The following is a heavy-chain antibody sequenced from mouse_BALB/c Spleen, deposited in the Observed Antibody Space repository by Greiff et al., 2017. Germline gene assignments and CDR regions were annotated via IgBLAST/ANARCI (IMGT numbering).Heavy chain of an antibody. Sequence: EVMLVESGGGLVQPGGSLRLSCATSGFTFTDYYMSWVRQPPGKALEWLGFIRNKANGYTTEYSASVKGRFTISRDNSQSILYLQMNTLRAEDSATYYCARDGRGDLYFVYWGQGTTLTVSS. D-gene: IGHD3-3*01. J-gene: IGHJ2*01. CDR3: ARDGRGDLYFVY. CDR1: GFTFTDYY. V-gene: IGHV7-3*02. CDR2: IRNKANGYTT.